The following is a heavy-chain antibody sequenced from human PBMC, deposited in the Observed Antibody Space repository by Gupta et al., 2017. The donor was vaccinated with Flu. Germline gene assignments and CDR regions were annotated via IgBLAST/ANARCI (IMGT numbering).Heavy chain of an antibody. V-gene: IGHV4-34*01. CDR1: GASFSDYY. CDR2: INHSGST. J-gene: IGHJ4*02. Sequence: QVHLQQWGAGLLKPSETLSLTCAVYGASFSDYYWSWIRQPPGKGLEWIGEINHSGSTNYNPSLKSRVTISIDTSKNQFSLKLSSVTAADTAVYYCASSPNFAADYWGQGTLVTVSS. CDR3: ASSPNFAADY.